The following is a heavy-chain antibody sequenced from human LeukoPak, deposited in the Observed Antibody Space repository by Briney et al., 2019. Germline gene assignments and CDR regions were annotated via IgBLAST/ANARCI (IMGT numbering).Heavy chain of an antibody. CDR2: INHSGST. D-gene: IGHD4-23*01. CDR1: GGSFSGYY. J-gene: IGHJ4*02. Sequence: PSETLSLTCAVYGGSFSGYYWGWIRQPPGKGLEWIGEINHSGSTNYNPSLKSRVTISVDTSKNQFSLKLSSVTAADTAVYYCARCRRGVVMGRFDYWGQGTLVTVSS. CDR3: ARCRRGVVMGRFDY. V-gene: IGHV4-34*01.